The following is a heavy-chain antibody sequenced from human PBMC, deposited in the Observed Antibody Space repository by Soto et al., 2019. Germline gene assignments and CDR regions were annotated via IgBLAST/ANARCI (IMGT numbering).Heavy chain of an antibody. CDR3: ARHVPAAGYYYGMDV. J-gene: IGHJ6*02. V-gene: IGHV1-69*12. Sequence: QVQLVQSGAEVNKPGSSVKVSCKASGGTFSSYAISWVRQAPGQGLEWMGGIIPIFGTANYAQKFQVRVTITADESTSTAYMELSSLRSDDTAVYYCARHVPAAGYYYGMDVWGQGTTVTVSS. CDR1: GGTFSSYA. D-gene: IGHD2-2*01. CDR2: IIPIFGTA.